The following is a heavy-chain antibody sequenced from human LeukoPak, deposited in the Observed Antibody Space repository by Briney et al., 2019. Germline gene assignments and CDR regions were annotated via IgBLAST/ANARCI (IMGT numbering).Heavy chain of an antibody. CDR1: GFTVSSNY. Sequence: GGSLRLSCAASGFTVSSNYMSWVRQAPGKGLEWGSVIYSGGSTYYADSVKGRFTISGDNSKNKLYLQMNRLRAEDTAVYYCASGRYDFWSGYSYFAYWGQGTLVTVSS. V-gene: IGHV3-66*01. CDR2: IYSGGST. D-gene: IGHD3-3*01. CDR3: ASGRYDFWSGYSYFAY. J-gene: IGHJ4*02.